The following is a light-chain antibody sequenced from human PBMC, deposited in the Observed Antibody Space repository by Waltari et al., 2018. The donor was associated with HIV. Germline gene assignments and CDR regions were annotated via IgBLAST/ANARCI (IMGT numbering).Light chain of an antibody. CDR3: QQAKSFPHT. Sequence: DIQMTQSPSSVSAPVGGAVSISCRARQNIGRTLAWYQLKPGKAQRLLIYEASRLDDGVPTRFKGIGSKSNFTCDITNLQPEDFGIYVCQQAKSFPHTLAGGT. V-gene: IGKV1-12*01. CDR2: EAS. J-gene: IGKJ4*01. CDR1: QNIGRT.